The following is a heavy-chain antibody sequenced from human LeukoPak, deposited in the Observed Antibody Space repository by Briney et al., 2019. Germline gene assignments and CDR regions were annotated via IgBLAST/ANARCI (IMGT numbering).Heavy chain of an antibody. J-gene: IGHJ5*02. CDR1: GYTLTELS. D-gene: IGHD3-3*01. Sequence: ASVKVSCKVSGYTLTELSMHWVRQAPGKGLEWMGGFDPEDGETSYAQKFQGRVTMTEDTSTDTAYMELSSLRSEDTAVYYCATPFYDFWSGYQSDNWFDPWGQGTLVTVSS. CDR3: ATPFYDFWSGYQSDNWFDP. V-gene: IGHV1-24*01. CDR2: FDPEDGET.